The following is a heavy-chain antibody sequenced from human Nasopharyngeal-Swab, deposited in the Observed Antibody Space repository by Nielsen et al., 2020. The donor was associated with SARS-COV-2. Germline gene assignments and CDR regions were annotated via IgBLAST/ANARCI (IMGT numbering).Heavy chain of an antibody. CDR3: ARYEDYYNSGTYYNVRSFVFDT. D-gene: IGHD3-10*01. CDR2: IYYTGSS. Sequence: CLAPGRGVWCVWGIYYTGSSYYNPSLKSRVAISIDISKKQIYLRLSSVTAADTAVYFCARYEDYYNSGTYYNVRSFVFDTWGQGSMVTVSS. V-gene: IGHV4-31*02. J-gene: IGHJ3*02.